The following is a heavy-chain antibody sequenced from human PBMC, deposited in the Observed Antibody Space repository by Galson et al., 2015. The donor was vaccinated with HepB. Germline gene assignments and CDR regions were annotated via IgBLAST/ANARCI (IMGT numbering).Heavy chain of an antibody. CDR2: VYNRVTT. J-gene: IGHJ5*01. Sequence: ETLSLTCSVSGGSIKSFYWNWIRQPPGKGLEWIGQVYNRVTTNYNPSLKSRVTMAVDTAKNHFSLRLTSVTAADTAVYYCARSGVLEGWFDSWGQGTVVTVSS. CDR3: ARSGVLEGWFDS. D-gene: IGHD3-10*01. V-gene: IGHV4-59*01. CDR1: GGSIKSFY.